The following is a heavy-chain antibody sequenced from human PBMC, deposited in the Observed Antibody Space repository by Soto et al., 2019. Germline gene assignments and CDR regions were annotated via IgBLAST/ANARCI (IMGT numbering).Heavy chain of an antibody. J-gene: IGHJ1*01. CDR1: GFTFSSYA. D-gene: IGHD6-19*01. CDR2: ISYDGTNK. Sequence: QVRLVESGGGVVQPGRSLRLSCAASGFTFSSYAMHWVRQAPGKGLEWLAIISYDGTNKYYADSVKGRFTISRDNSKNTLYLQMNSLRAEDTAMFYCAATYSSGPFGEEYCQHWGQGTLVTVSS. V-gene: IGHV3-30-3*01. CDR3: AATYSSGPFGEEYCQH.